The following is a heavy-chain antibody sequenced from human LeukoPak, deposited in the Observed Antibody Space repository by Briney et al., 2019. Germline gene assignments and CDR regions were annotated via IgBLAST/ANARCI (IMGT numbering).Heavy chain of an antibody. J-gene: IGHJ4*02. CDR3: ARESTAYGYSFDY. CDR2: IYYSGST. D-gene: IGHD3-10*01. CDR1: GGSISSYH. V-gene: IGHV4-59*01. Sequence: SETLSLTCTVSGGSISSYHWSWIRQPPGKGLEWIGYIYYSGSTNYNPSLKSRVTISVDTSKNQFSLKLSSVTAADTAMYYCARESTAYGYSFDYWGQGTLVTVSS.